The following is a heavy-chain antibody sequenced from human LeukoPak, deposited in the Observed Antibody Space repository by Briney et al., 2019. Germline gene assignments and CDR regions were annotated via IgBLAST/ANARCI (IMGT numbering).Heavy chain of an antibody. CDR2: IKQDGSEK. D-gene: IGHD5-18*01. Sequence: GGSLRLSCAASEFTFSSYWMSWVRQAPGKGLEWVANIKQDGSEKYYVDSVRGRFTISRDNAKNSQYLQMNSLRAEDTAVYYCARLYSYGHWVQHDAFGIWGQGTMVTVSS. CDR1: EFTFSSYW. CDR3: ARLYSYGHWVQHDAFGI. V-gene: IGHV3-7*01. J-gene: IGHJ3*02.